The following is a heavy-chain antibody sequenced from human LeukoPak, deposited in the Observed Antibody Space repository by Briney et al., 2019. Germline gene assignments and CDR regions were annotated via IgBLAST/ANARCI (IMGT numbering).Heavy chain of an antibody. Sequence: PGGSLRLSCAASGFIFSGSAMHWVRQASGKGLEWVGRIRSKTNNYATAYAASVKGRFTVSRDDSKTTTYLQMNSLKTEDTAVYYCTRQEDYDAISVDWGQGTLVTVSS. CDR3: TRQEDYDAISVD. D-gene: IGHD4/OR15-4a*01. J-gene: IGHJ4*02. CDR1: GFIFSGSA. V-gene: IGHV3-73*01. CDR2: IRSKTNNYAT.